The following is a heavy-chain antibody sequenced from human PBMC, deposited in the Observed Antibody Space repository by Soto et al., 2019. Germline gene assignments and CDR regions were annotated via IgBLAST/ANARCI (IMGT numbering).Heavy chain of an antibody. D-gene: IGHD3-22*01. V-gene: IGHV1-24*01. J-gene: IGHJ5*02. CDR3: ATVSMGGPHYYDSSGSHNWFDP. Sequence: EASVKVSCKVSGYTLTELSMHWVRQAPGKGLEWMGGFDPEDGETIYAQKFQGRVTMTEDTSTDTAYMELSSLRSEDTAVYYCATVSMGGPHYYDSSGSHNWFDPWGQGTLVTVSS. CDR1: GYTLTELS. CDR2: FDPEDGET.